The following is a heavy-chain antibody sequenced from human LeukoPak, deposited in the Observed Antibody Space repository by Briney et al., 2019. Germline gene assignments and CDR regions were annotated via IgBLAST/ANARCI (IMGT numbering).Heavy chain of an antibody. CDR1: GYTFTSYA. D-gene: IGHD2-2*01. J-gene: IGHJ5*02. V-gene: IGHV1-69*04. CDR2: IIPILGIA. CDR3: ARAYLPGGWFDP. Sequence: SVKVSCKASGYTFTSYAISWVRQAPGQGLEWMGRIIPILGIANYAQKFQGRVTITADKSTSTAYMELSSLRSEDTAVYYCARAYLPGGWFDPWGQGTLVTVSS.